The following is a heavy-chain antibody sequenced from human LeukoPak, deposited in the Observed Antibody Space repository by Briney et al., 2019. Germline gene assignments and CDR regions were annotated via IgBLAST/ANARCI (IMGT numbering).Heavy chain of an antibody. CDR1: GFTFSDYY. Sequence: PGGSLRLSCAASGFTFSDYYMSWVRQAPGKGLEWVSAISGSGGSTYYADSVKGRFTISRDNSKNTLYLQMNSLRAEDTAVYYCARGADYYDSSGGVFDYWGQGTLVTVSS. V-gene: IGHV3-23*01. J-gene: IGHJ4*02. CDR3: ARGADYYDSSGGVFDY. CDR2: ISGSGGST. D-gene: IGHD3-22*01.